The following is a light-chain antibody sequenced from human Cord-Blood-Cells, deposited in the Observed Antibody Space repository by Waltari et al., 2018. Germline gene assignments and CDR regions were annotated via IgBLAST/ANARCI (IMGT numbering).Light chain of an antibody. J-gene: IGLJ2*01. CDR3: QSADSSGTVV. CDR2: KDS. V-gene: IGLV3-25*02. Sequence: SYELTQPPSVSVSPGQTARSTCSGDAVAKQYAYWYQQKPGQAPVLVLYKDSERPSGIPERFSGSSSGTTVTLTISGVQAEDEADYYCQSADSSGTVVFGGGTKLTVL. CDR1: AVAKQY.